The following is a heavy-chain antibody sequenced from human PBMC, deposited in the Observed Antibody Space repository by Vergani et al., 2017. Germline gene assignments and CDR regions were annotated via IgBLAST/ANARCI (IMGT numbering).Heavy chain of an antibody. D-gene: IGHD6-19*01. CDR2: INAGNGNT. J-gene: IGHJ4*02. V-gene: IGHV1-3*01. Sequence: QVQLVQSGTEVKKPGSSVKVSCKASGGTFSSYAISWVRQAPGQGLEWMGWINAGNGNTKYSQKFQGRVTITRDTSASTAYMELSSLRSEDTAVYYCARLGSSGWVDYWGQGTLVTVSS. CDR1: GGTFSSYA. CDR3: ARLGSSGWVDY.